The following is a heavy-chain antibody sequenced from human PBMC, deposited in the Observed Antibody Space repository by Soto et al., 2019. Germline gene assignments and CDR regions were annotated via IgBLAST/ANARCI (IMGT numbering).Heavy chain of an antibody. CDR1: GFTFSSYA. CDR2: ISGSGGST. D-gene: IGHD6-19*01. J-gene: IGHJ4*02. V-gene: IGHV3-23*01. Sequence: EVQLLESGGGLVQPGGSLRLSCAASGFTFSSYAMSWVRQAPGKGLEWVSAISGSGGSTYYADSVKGRFTISRDNYKNTLYLQMNSLRAEDTAVYYCAKPQGDSSGWYYFDYWGQGTLVTVSS. CDR3: AKPQGDSSGWYYFDY.